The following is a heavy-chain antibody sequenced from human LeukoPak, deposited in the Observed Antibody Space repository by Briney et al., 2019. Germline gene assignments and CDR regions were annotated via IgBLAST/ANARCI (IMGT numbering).Heavy chain of an antibody. Sequence: ASVKVSCKASGYTFTSYGISWVRQAPGQGLEWMGWISAYNGNTNYAQKLQGRVTMTTDTSTSTAYTELRSLRSDGPAVYYCAILNSIRGYYFDYWGQGPRVTVSS. CDR3: AILNSIRGYYFDY. V-gene: IGHV1-18*01. CDR2: ISAYNGNT. D-gene: IGHD3-3*02. CDR1: GYTFTSYG. J-gene: IGHJ4*02.